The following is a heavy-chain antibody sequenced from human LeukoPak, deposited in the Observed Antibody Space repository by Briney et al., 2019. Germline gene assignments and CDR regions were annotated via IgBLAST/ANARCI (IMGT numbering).Heavy chain of an antibody. V-gene: IGHV4-34*01. CDR3: ARMGSYSSSWCDI. CDR1: GGSFSGYY. J-gene: IGHJ3*02. D-gene: IGHD6-13*01. Sequence: SETLSLTCAVYGGSFSGYYWSWIRQPPGKGLEWIGEINHSGSTNYNPSLKSRVTISVDTSKNQFSLKLSSVTAADTAMYYCARMGSYSSSWCDIWGQGTMVTVSS. CDR2: INHSGST.